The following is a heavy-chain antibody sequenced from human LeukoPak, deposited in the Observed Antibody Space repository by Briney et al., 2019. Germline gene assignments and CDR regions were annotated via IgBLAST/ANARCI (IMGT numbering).Heavy chain of an antibody. Sequence: GESLRLSCAASGFSFSKFGMHWVRQAPGKGLELVAFIWYDGRNEYYADSVTGRFTISRDNSKNTLHLQMNSLRVEDTAVYYCAPRAAPGYFDYWGQGTLVTVSS. CDR1: GFSFSKFG. CDR3: APRAAPGYFDY. CDR2: IWYDGRNE. D-gene: IGHD6-13*01. J-gene: IGHJ4*02. V-gene: IGHV3-30*02.